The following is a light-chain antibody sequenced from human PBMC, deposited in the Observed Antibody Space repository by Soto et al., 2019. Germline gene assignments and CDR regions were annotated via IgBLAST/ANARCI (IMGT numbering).Light chain of an antibody. J-gene: IGLJ1*01. CDR2: RNN. Sequence: QSVLTQPPSASGTPGQRVTISCSGSRSNIGSNYVYWYQQLPGTAPKLLIYRNNQRPSGVPDRFSGSKSGTSASLAISGLRSEDEADYYCAAWDDSLSGHYVFGTGTKLTVL. CDR1: RSNIGSNY. CDR3: AAWDDSLSGHYV. V-gene: IGLV1-47*01.